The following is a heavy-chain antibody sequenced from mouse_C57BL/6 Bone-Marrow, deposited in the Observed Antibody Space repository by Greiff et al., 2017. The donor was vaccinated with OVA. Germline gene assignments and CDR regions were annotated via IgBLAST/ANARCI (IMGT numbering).Heavy chain of an antibody. J-gene: IGHJ3*01. CDR1: GYTFTDYN. V-gene: IGHV1-18*01. CDR2: INSNNGGT. Sequence: EVQLQQSGPELAKPGASVKIPCKASGYTFTDYNMDWVKQSHGKSLEWIGDINSNNGGTIYNQKFKGKATLTVDKSSSTAYMELRSLTSEDTAVYYWARGGYYYYDGGAWFAYWGQGTLVTVSA. D-gene: IGHD2-4*01. CDR3: ARGGYYYYDGGAWFAY.